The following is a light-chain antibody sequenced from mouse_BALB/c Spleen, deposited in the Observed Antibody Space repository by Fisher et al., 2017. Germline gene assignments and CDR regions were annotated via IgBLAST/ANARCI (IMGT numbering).Light chain of an antibody. CDR1: SSVSY. V-gene: IGKV4-57*01. J-gene: IGKJ1*01. Sequence: IVLTQSPAIMSASPGEKVTMTCSASSSVSYMYWYQQKSGTSPKLWIYSTSNLASGVPARFSGSGSGTSYSLTISRMEAEDAATYYCQQRSSYPWTFGGGTKLEIK. CDR3: QQRSSYPWT. CDR2: STS.